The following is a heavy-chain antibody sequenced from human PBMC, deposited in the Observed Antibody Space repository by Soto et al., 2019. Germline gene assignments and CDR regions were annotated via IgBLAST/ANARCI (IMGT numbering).Heavy chain of an antibody. D-gene: IGHD3-16*01. Sequence: GGSLRLSCAASGFTFSIYGMQWFRQGPGKGLEWVAVIWYDGSNKYYADSVKGRFTISRDNSKNTLYLQMNSLRAEDTAVYYCARDRAAWGNAFDIWGQGTMVTVSS. V-gene: IGHV3-33*01. CDR1: GFTFSIYG. J-gene: IGHJ3*02. CDR3: ARDRAAWGNAFDI. CDR2: IWYDGSNK.